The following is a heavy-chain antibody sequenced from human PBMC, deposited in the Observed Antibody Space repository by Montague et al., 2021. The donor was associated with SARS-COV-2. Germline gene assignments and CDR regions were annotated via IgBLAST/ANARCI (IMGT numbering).Heavy chain of an antibody. CDR3: TSGREQNYNVMDV. CDR2: SSYFCMKNN. CDR1: GDSVSGSWDS. J-gene: IGHJ6*02. V-gene: IGHV6-1*01. Sequence: CAISGDSVSGSWDSGAYRKHTRPNSLHCRRSSSYFCMKNNNYAVSVRGRVTINPDTSKNQFSLQLNSVTPEDTDIYYCTSGREQNYNVMDVWGQGTTVTVSS. D-gene: IGHD1-1*01.